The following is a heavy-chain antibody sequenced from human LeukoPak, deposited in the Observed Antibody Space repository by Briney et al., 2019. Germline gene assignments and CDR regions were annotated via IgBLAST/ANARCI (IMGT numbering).Heavy chain of an antibody. CDR1: GFAFTNAW. V-gene: IGHV3-15*01. D-gene: IGHD3-10*01. CDR2: IKSKTDGGTR. CDR3: ATGTGMSDFDY. J-gene: IGHJ4*02. Sequence: GGSLRPSCAASGFAFTNAWMSWVRQAPGKGLEWVGRIKSKTDGGTRDFAAPVKGRFSISRDDSKNTVYLQMNSLKIEDTAVYYCATGTGMSDFDYWGRGTLVTVSS.